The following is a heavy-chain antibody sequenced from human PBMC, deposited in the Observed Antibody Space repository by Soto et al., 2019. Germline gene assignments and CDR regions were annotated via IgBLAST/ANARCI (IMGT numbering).Heavy chain of an antibody. J-gene: IGHJ2*01. CDR2: INSDGSST. V-gene: IGHV3-74*01. CDR1: GFTFSSYW. Sequence: EVQLVESGGGLVQPGGSLRLSCAASGFTFSSYWMHWVRQAPGKGLVWVSRINSDGSSTSYADSVKGRVTISRDNAKNTLYRQMNSLRAEGTAVYYCARGGSLSWYFDLWGRGALVTVSS. CDR3: ARGGSLSWYFDL. D-gene: IGHD1-26*01.